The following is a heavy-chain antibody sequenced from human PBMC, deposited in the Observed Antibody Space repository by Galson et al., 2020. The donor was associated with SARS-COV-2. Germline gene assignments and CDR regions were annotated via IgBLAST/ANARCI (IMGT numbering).Heavy chain of an antibody. CDR2: IWYDGSNK. V-gene: IGHV3-33*01. Sequence: GGSLRLSCAASGFTFSSYGMHWVRQAPGKGLEWVAVIWYDGSNKYYADSMKGRFTISRDNSKNTLYLQMNSLRAEDTAVYYCAREGTQYSSGWYGGYYYYGMDVWGQGTTVTVSS. J-gene: IGHJ6*02. D-gene: IGHD6-19*01. CDR3: AREGTQYSSGWYGGYYYYGMDV. CDR1: GFTFSSYG.